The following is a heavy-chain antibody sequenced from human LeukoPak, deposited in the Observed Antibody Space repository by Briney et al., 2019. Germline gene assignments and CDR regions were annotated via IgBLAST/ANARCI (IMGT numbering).Heavy chain of an antibody. D-gene: IGHD1-26*01. CDR3: AIAQSWDELFDS. CDR1: GIAVIGNY. V-gene: IGHV3-53*01. CDR2: ISINTDT. J-gene: IGHJ4*02. Sequence: GGSLTLSCAASGIAVIGNYMSWVRQPPGKGLEWVSVISINTDTFYADSVRGRFTISRDSYKTTLFPQMNRLKDEDSAVYYCAIAQSWDELFDSWGQGTLVTVSS.